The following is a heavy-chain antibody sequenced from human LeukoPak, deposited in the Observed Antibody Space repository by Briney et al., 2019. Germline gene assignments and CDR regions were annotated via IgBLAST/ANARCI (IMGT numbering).Heavy chain of an antibody. CDR3: ARDRKKRVDY. V-gene: IGHV3-21*01. J-gene: IGHJ4*02. CDR1: GFTFSSYS. CDR2: ISSSSSYI. Sequence: GGSLRLSCAASGFTFSSYSMNWVRQAPGKGLEWVSSISSSSSYIYYADSVKGRSTISRANAKNSLYLQMNSLRAEDTAVYYCARDRKKRVDYWGQGNLVTVSS. D-gene: IGHD1-14*01.